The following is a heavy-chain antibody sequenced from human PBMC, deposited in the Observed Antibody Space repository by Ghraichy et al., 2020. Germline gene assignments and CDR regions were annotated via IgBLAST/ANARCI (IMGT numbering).Heavy chain of an antibody. CDR2: ISSNGGST. CDR3: AREGVGGDIHWYFDL. CDR1: GFTFSSYA. J-gene: IGHJ2*01. V-gene: IGHV3-64*01. D-gene: IGHD2-21*02. Sequence: LSLTCAASGFTFSSYAMHWVRQAPGKGLEYVSAISSNGGSTYYANSVKGRFTISRDNSKNTLYLQMGSLRAEDMAVYYCAREGVGGDIHWYFDLWGRGTLVTVSS.